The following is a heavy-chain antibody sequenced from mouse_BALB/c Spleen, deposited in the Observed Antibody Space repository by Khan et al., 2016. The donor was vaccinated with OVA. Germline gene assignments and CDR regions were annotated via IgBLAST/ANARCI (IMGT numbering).Heavy chain of an antibody. D-gene: IGHD2-12*01. CDR1: GYTFTNAG. CDR3: ARGGAAYYKNDGGAMDY. Sequence: QIQLVQSGLELKRPGETVRISCKASGYTFTNAGMQWVQKMPGKGLKWIGWINTHSGVPKYAEAFKGRFAFSLDTSATTAYLQITNLKNEDTATYFCARGGAAYYKNDGGAMDYWGQGTSVTVSS. V-gene: IGHV9-4*02. CDR2: INTHSGVP. J-gene: IGHJ4*01.